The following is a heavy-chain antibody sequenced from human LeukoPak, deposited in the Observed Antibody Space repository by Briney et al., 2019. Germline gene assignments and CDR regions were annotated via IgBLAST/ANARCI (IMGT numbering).Heavy chain of an antibody. Sequence: PSETLSLTCTVSGGSISGQYWSWIRHPPGKGLGWIGYVYYTGSTHYSPSLKSRVTISVDRSKNQFSLKLSSVTAADTAVYYCARGRAKSLPLPNCSSTSCYKFSRGASAFDIWGQGTMVTVSS. D-gene: IGHD2-2*02. V-gene: IGHV4-59*11. CDR3: ARGRAKSLPLPNCSSTSCYKFSRGASAFDI. J-gene: IGHJ3*02. CDR1: GGSISGQY. CDR2: VYYTGST.